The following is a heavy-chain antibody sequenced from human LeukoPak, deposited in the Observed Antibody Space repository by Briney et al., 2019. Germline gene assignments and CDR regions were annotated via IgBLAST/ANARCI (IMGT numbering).Heavy chain of an antibody. J-gene: IGHJ6*03. CDR2: MNPNSGNT. D-gene: IGHD6-19*01. Sequence: VASVKVSCKASGYTFTSYDITWVRQVSGQGLEWMGWMNPNSGNTDYAQKFQGRVTITRNTSISTAYMELSSLRSEDTAVYYCARCAVGNSYYYYMDVWGKGTTVTVSS. V-gene: IGHV1-8*03. CDR1: GYTFTSYD. CDR3: ARCAVGNSYYYYMDV.